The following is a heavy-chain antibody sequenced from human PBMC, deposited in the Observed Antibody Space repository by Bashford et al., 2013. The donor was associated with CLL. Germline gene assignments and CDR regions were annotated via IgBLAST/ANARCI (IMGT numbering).Heavy chain of an antibody. Sequence: SGPTLVKPIQTLTLTCSFSGFSLNTYGMGVGWIRQPPGKALEWLALIYWGDDKRYSPSLKSRLTIMKDTSKNQVVFTMANMDPEDTATYYCARCPAVAGTFDFWGQGTQVTVSS. J-gene: IGHJ4*02. D-gene: IGHD6-19*01. V-gene: IGHV2-5*02. CDR1: GFSLNTYGMG. CDR2: IYWGDDK. CDR3: ARCPAVAGTFDF.